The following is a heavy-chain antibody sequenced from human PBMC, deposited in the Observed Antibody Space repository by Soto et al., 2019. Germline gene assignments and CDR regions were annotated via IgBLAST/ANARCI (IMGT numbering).Heavy chain of an antibody. CDR3: ARANYYDSSGYYHDY. J-gene: IGHJ4*02. D-gene: IGHD3-22*01. CDR1: RFTFSNYW. Sequence: PGGSLRLSCEASRFTFSNYWMHWVRQAPGKGLMWVSRINGDGSSTIYADSVRGRFTLSRDNTKNTLYLQMNSLRAEDTAFYYCARANYYDSSGYYHDYWGQGTLVTVSS. CDR2: INGDGSST. V-gene: IGHV3-74*01.